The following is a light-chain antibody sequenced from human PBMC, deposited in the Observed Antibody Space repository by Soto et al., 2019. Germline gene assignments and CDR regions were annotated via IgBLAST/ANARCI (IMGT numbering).Light chain of an antibody. V-gene: IGKV1-5*03. CDR2: KAS. J-gene: IGKJ1*01. CDR3: QQYNSYSEA. Sequence: DIPITQSPSTLSGYVGDRVTIPCRASQTISSWLAWYQQKPGKAPKLLIYKASTLKSGVPSRFSGSGSGTEFTLTISSLQPDDFATYYCQQYNSYSEAFGQGTMVDIK. CDR1: QTISSW.